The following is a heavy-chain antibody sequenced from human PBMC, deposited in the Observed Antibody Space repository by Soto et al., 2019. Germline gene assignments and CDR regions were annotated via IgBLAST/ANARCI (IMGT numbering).Heavy chain of an antibody. Sequence: SGPTLVNPTQTLTLTCTFSGFSLSTSGMCVSWIRQPPGKALEWLALIDWDDDKYYNTSLKTRLTISKDTSKNQVVLTMTNMDPVDTATYYCARNGIAAAGNSLNYYYGMDVWGQGTTVTVSS. CDR3: ARNGIAAAGNSLNYYYGMDV. J-gene: IGHJ6*02. CDR1: GFSLSTSGMC. CDR2: IDWDDDK. V-gene: IGHV2-70*01. D-gene: IGHD6-13*01.